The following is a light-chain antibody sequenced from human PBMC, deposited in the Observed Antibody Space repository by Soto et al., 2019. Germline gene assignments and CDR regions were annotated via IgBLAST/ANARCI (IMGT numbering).Light chain of an antibody. Sequence: QSALTQPPSASGSPGQSVTISCTATSSDVGGYNYVSWYQQHPGKVPKLMIYEVNKRPSGVPDRFSGSKSGNTASLTVTGLQAEDEADYYCTSYAGGNNVFGTGTKVTVL. CDR2: EVN. J-gene: IGLJ1*01. CDR3: TSYAGGNNV. CDR1: SSDVGGYNY. V-gene: IGLV2-8*01.